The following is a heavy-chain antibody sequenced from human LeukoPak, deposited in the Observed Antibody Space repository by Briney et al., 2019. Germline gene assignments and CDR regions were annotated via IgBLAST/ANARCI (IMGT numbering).Heavy chain of an antibody. Sequence: ALVKVSCKASGYTYIDYGISWVRQAPGQGLEWMGWISAHSGKTDYAQKFQGRVTLTTDPSTSTAFMEVRGLRSDDTAVYYCARVESAVYYYYFYMDVWGQGTTVNVFS. J-gene: IGHJ6*03. CDR2: ISAHSGKT. D-gene: IGHD3-3*01. V-gene: IGHV1-18*01. CDR3: ARVESAVYYYYFYMDV. CDR1: GYTYIDYG.